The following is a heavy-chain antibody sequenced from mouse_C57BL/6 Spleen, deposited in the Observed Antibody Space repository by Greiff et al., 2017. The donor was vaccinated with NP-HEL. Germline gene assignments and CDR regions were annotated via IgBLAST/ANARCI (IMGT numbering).Heavy chain of an antibody. CDR1: GFTFTDYY. CDR3: ARSNSFFDY. CDR2: IRNKANGYTT. V-gene: IGHV7-3*01. J-gene: IGHJ2*01. Sequence: DVHLVESGGGLVQPGGSLSLSCAASGFTFTDYYMSWVRQPPGKALEWLGFIRNKANGYTTEYSASVKGRFTISRDNSQSILYLQMNALRAEDSATYYCARSNSFFDYWGQGTTLTVSS.